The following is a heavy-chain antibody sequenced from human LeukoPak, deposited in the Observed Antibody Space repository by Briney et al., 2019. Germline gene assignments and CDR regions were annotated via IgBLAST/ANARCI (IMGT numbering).Heavy chain of an antibody. CDR3: ARDLDYYGSGSFFNI. CDR1: GFTFINYY. V-gene: IGHV1-2*02. D-gene: IGHD3-10*01. CDR2: INPNSGGT. J-gene: IGHJ3*02. Sequence: ASVKVSCKASGFTFINYYMHWVRQAPGQGLEWMGWINPNSGGTNYAQKFQGRVTMTRDTSITTAYMELSRLRSDDTAVYYCARDLDYYGSGSFFNIWGQGTMVTVSS.